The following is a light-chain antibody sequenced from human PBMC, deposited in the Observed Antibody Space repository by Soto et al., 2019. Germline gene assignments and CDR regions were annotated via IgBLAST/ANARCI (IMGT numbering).Light chain of an antibody. Sequence: QSVLTQPASVSGSPGQSITISCTGTSSDVGGYNYVSWYQQHPGKAPKLMIYDVSNRPSGVSNRFSGSKSGNTATLTISGLQAEDEADYFSSSYTSSSTLEVFRTGTKVPVL. J-gene: IGLJ1*01. CDR1: SSDVGGYNY. CDR3: SSYTSSSTLEV. CDR2: DVS. V-gene: IGLV2-14*01.